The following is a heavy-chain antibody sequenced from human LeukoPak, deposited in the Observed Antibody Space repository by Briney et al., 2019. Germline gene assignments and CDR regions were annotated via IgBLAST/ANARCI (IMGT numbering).Heavy chain of an antibody. Sequence: ASVKVSCKASGYTFTSYYMHWVRQAPGQGLEWMGLINPTGGSTGYAQKFQGRVTITRNTSISTAYMELSSLRSEDTAVYYCARGVDGSGKVDYWGQGTLVTVSS. J-gene: IGHJ4*02. CDR1: GYTFTSYY. D-gene: IGHD3-10*01. CDR3: ARGVDGSGKVDY. CDR2: INPTGGST. V-gene: IGHV1-46*01.